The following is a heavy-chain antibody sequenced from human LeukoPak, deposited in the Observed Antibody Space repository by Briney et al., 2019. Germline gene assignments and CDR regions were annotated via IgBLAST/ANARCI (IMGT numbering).Heavy chain of an antibody. CDR1: GFTFSSYA. CDR2: ISGSGGST. V-gene: IGHV3-23*01. Sequence: PGGSLRLSCAASGFTFSSYAMSWVRQAPGKGLEWVSAISGSGGSTYYADSVKGRFTISRDNAKNSLYLQMNSLRAEDTAVYYCARDSGVHSDVVPAAIYYYYYGMDVWGQGTTVTVSS. D-gene: IGHD2-2*01. J-gene: IGHJ6*02. CDR3: ARDSGVHSDVVPAAIYYYYYGMDV.